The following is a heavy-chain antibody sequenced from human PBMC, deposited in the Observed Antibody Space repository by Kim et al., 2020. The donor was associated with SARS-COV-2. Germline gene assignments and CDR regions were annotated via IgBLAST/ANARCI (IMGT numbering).Heavy chain of an antibody. D-gene: IGHD5-12*01. J-gene: IGHJ4*02. CDR1: GDSVSSDSAA. Sequence: SQTLSLTCVISGDSVSSDSAAWNWIRQPPSRGLEWLGRTYYRSKWYYDYADSVKSRITINPDTSKNQFSLQLKSVTPEDTAMYYCARDHQYSIDYWGQGTLVTVSS. CDR2: TYYRSKWYY. CDR3: ARDHQYSIDY. V-gene: IGHV6-1*01.